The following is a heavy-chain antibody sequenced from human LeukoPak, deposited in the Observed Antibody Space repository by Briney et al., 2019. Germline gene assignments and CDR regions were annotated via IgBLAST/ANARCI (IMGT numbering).Heavy chain of an antibody. CDR2: IYLSGST. J-gene: IGHJ5*02. CDR1: GGSISSYS. V-gene: IGHV4-59*01. CDR3: ARGSGGTWGWFDP. Sequence: PSETLSLTCTVSGGSISSYSWSWIRQPPGKGLEWIGFIYLSGSTNYNPSLKSRVTISVDTSKNQFSLKLSSVTAADTVVYYCARGSGGTWGWFDPWGQGTLVTVSS. D-gene: IGHD2-15*01.